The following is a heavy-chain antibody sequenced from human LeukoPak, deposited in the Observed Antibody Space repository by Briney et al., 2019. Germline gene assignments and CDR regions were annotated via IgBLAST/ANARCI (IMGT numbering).Heavy chain of an antibody. CDR1: GFTFSSYA. J-gene: IGHJ6*03. V-gene: IGHV3-23*01. CDR2: ISGSGGST. Sequence: GGSLRLSCAASGFTFSSYAMSRVRQAPGKGLEWVSAISGSGGSTYYADSVKGRFTISRDNSKNTLYLQMNSLRAEDTAVYYCAKDLEYYYYMDVWGKGTTVTVSS. CDR3: AKDLEYYYYMDV.